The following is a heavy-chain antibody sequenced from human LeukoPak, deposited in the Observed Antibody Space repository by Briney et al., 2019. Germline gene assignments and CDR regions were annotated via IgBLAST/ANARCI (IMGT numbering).Heavy chain of an antibody. CDR3: ARERIVVVPAAYYYYGMDV. J-gene: IGHJ6*02. D-gene: IGHD2-2*01. Sequence: AGGSLRLSCAASGFTFSSYGMHWVRQAPGKGLEWVAVIWYDGSNKYYADSVKGRFTISRDNSKNTLYLQMNSLRAEDTAVYYCARERIVVVPAAYYYYGMDVWGQGTTVTVSS. CDR2: IWYDGSNK. CDR1: GFTFSSYG. V-gene: IGHV3-33*01.